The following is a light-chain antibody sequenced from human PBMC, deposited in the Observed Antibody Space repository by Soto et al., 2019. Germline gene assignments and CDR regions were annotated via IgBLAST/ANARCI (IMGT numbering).Light chain of an antibody. Sequence: EIVLTQSPGTLSLSPGERGTLSCRASQSIHTSLAWYQQKSGKPPRLVIYDSTLRANGVPDRFGGSRSGTEFTLTINSLEPEDFASYYCQQRNVRHPITFGQGTRLEIK. J-gene: IGKJ5*01. CDR3: QQRNVRHPIT. V-gene: IGKV3D-11*02. CDR2: DST. CDR1: QSIHTS.